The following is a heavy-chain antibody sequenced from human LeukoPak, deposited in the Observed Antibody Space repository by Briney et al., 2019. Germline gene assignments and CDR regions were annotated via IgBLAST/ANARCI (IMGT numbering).Heavy chain of an antibody. CDR2: ISSSSSYI. CDR1: GFTFSRYN. V-gene: IGHV3-21*01. Sequence: GGSLRLSCAASGFTFSRYNMNWVRQAPGKGLEWVSSISSSSSYIYYADSVKGRFTISRDNAKNSLYLQMNSLRAGDTAVYYCARDAPVDYWGQGTLVTVSS. J-gene: IGHJ4*02. CDR3: ARDAPVDY.